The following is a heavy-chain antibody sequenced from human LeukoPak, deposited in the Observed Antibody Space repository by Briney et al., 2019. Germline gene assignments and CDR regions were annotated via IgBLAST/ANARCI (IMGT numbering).Heavy chain of an antibody. CDR3: ARDREYSSGWERVFDY. D-gene: IGHD6-19*01. Sequence: SETLSLTCTVSGGSISSGSYYWSWIRQPAGKGLEWIGRIYTSGSTNYNPSLKSRVTISVDTSKNQFSLKLSSVTAADTAVYYCARDREYSSGWERVFDYWGQGTLVTVSS. CDR2: IYTSGST. CDR1: GGSISSGSYY. J-gene: IGHJ4*02. V-gene: IGHV4-61*02.